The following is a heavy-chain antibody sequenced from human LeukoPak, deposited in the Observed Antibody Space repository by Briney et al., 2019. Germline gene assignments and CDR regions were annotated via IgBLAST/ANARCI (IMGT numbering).Heavy chain of an antibody. CDR1: GFTFSNYW. V-gene: IGHV3-74*01. J-gene: IGHJ4*02. CDR3: ASASSHRIAAGGDY. CDR2: INRDGSSR. D-gene: IGHD6-13*01. Sequence: GGSLRLSCAASGFTFSNYWMHWVRQAPGKGLVWVSRINRDGSSRNYAASVKGRFTISRDNAKNTLYLQMSSLRAEDTAVYYCASASSHRIAAGGDYWGQGTLVTVSS.